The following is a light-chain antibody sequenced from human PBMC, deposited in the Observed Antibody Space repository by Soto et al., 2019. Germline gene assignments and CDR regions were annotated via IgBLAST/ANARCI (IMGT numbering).Light chain of an antibody. Sequence: DIHMTQSPSALSASVGDRVTITCRASQSISSYVNWYQQKPGKEPKLLIVAASSLQSGVQSRFSGSGSGTDFTLTSSSLQPEDFATYHCQQSNRNTWTFGQGTKVDIK. V-gene: IGKV1-39*01. CDR2: AAS. CDR3: QQSNRNTWT. J-gene: IGKJ1*01. CDR1: QSISSY.